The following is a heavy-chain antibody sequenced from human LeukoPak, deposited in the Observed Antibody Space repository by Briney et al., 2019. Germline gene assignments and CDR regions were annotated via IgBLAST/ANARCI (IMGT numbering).Heavy chain of an antibody. J-gene: IGHJ5*02. D-gene: IGHD5-12*01. CDR1: GFTFSSYE. Sequence: GGSLRLSCAASGFTFSSYEMNWVRQAPGKGLEWVSDISSSGNTIYYADSVKGRFTISRDNAKNSLSLQMNSLRVEDTAVYYCARDRGKIVGGYGFDHWGQGTLVTVSS. V-gene: IGHV3-48*03. CDR2: ISSSGNTI. CDR3: ARDRGKIVGGYGFDH.